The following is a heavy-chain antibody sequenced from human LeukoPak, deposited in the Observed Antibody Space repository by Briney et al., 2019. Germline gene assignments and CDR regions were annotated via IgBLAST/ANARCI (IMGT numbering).Heavy chain of an antibody. CDR1: GITLSNYG. Sequence: PGGSLRLSCAVSGITLSNYGMSWVRQAPGKGLEWVAGISDSGGRTNYADSVKGRFTISRENSKDTLYLQMNSLRAEDTAVYFCAKRGVVIRVILVGFHKEAYYFDSWGQGALVTVSS. J-gene: IGHJ4*02. V-gene: IGHV3-23*01. D-gene: IGHD3-10*01. CDR2: ISDSGGRT. CDR3: AKRGVVIRVILVGFHKEAYYFDS.